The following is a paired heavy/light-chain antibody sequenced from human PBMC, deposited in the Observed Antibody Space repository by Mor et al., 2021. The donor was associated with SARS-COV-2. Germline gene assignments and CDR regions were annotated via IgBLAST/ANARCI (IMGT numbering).Light chain of an antibody. J-gene: IGKJ2*01. CDR3: QQYGNSPTT. CDR1: QSFSNNY. V-gene: IGKV3-20*01. CDR2: DAS. Sequence: EIVLTQSPGTLSLSPGDRATLSCRASQSFSNNYLAWYQQKPGQAPRLLIYDASNRATGIPDRFSGSGSGTDFTLIISRLAPEDFAVYYCQQYGNSPTTFGQGTKVEIK.
Heavy chain of an antibody. CDR3: AKFITGH. D-gene: IGHD1-20*01. V-gene: IGHV4-39*01. CDR1: GEFLSTSTSH. Sequence: QLQLQESGPRLVKPSGTLSLTCTVSGEFLSTSTSHWAWIRQSPGRGLEWIASFHSSGTNFYNPSFRGRVALPLDMSSNQFSLSLSSVTAADTAIYYCAKFITGHWGPGVLVTVSS. J-gene: IGHJ4*02. CDR2: FHSSGTN.